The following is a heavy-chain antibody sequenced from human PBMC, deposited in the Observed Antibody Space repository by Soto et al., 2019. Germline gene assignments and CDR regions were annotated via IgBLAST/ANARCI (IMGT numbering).Heavy chain of an antibody. CDR3: ARANDDFWRALDY. V-gene: IGHV4-30-2*01. Sequence: QLQLQESGSGLVKPSQTLSLTCAVSGVSISSGGYSWSWIRQPPGKGLEWIGYMYHSGSTYYNPSLKSRVTISVDRSKTQFSLNLSSVTAADTAMYYCARANDDFWRALDYWGQGTVVTVSS. CDR1: GVSISSGGYS. J-gene: IGHJ4*02. D-gene: IGHD3-3*01. CDR2: MYHSGST.